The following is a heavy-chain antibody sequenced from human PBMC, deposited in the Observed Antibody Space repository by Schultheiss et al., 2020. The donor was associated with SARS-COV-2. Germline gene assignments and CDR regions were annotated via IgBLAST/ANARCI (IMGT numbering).Heavy chain of an antibody. CDR3: ATSFRGDSSGITDAFDI. Sequence: GGSLRLSCVASGFTFRNYAMHWVRQAPGKGLEWVSSISSSSSYIYYADSVKGRFTISRDNAKNSLYLQMNSLRAEDTAVYYCATSFRGDSSGITDAFDIWGQGAMVTVSS. V-gene: IGHV3-21*01. CDR1: GFTFRNYA. J-gene: IGHJ3*02. CDR2: ISSSSSYI. D-gene: IGHD3-22*01.